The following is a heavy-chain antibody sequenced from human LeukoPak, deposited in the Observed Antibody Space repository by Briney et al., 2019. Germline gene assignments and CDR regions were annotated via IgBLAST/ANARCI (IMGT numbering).Heavy chain of an antibody. J-gene: IGHJ5*02. Sequence: SETLSLTCTVSGGSISSYYWSWIRQPAGKGLEWIGRIYTSGSTNYNPSLKSRVTMSVDTSKNQFSLKLSSVTAADTAVYYCARIRYCSSTSCYAGVHWFDPRGQGTLVTVSS. V-gene: IGHV4-4*07. D-gene: IGHD2-2*01. CDR1: GGSISSYY. CDR2: IYTSGST. CDR3: ARIRYCSSTSCYAGVHWFDP.